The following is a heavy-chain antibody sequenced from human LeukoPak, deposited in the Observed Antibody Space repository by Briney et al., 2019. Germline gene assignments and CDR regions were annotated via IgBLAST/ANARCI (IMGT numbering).Heavy chain of an antibody. V-gene: IGHV4-59*01. CDR3: ARGNWGPYYFDY. Sequence: PSETLSLTCTVSGGSIRTNYWSWIRQTPGKGLEWIAYINYSGSTNYNPSLKSRVTISVDTSKNQFSLKLSSVTAADTAVYYCARGNWGPYYFDYWGQGTLVTVSS. J-gene: IGHJ4*02. CDR2: INYSGST. D-gene: IGHD3-16*01. CDR1: GGSIRTNY.